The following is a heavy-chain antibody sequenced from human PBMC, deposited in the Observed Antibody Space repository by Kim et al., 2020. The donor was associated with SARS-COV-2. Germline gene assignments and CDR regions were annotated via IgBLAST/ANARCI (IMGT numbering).Heavy chain of an antibody. D-gene: IGHD3-22*01. J-gene: IGHJ4*02. Sequence: PSLKSRATISVDTSKNQFSLKLSSVTAADTAVYYCARDQDSSGYYSPFDYWGQGTLVTVSS. V-gene: IGHV4-30-2*04. CDR3: ARDQDSSGYYSPFDY.